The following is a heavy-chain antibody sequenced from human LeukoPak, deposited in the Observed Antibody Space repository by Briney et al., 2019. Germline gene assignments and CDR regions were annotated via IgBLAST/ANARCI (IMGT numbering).Heavy chain of an antibody. CDR3: ARDRQQWPTRYYGMDV. CDR2: IYYSGST. CDR1: GGSISSYY. D-gene: IGHD6-19*01. Sequence: SETLSLTCTVSGGSISSYYWSWIRQPPGKGLEWIGYIYYSGSTNYNPSFKSRVTISVDTSKNQFSLKLSSVTAADTAVYYCARDRQQWPTRYYGMDVWGQGTTVTVSS. V-gene: IGHV4-59*01. J-gene: IGHJ6*02.